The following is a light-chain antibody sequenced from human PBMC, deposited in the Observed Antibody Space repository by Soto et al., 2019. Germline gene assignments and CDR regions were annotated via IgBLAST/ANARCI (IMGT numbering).Light chain of an antibody. Sequence: QSALTQPASVSGSPGQSITISCTGTSSDVGGYNYVSWYQQHPGKAPKLMIYDVSNRPSGVSNRFSGSKSGNTDSLTISGLQAEDEADYYCSSYTSSSTLVVFGGGNKVTVL. CDR2: DVS. CDR3: SSYTSSSTLVV. CDR1: SSDVGGYNY. V-gene: IGLV2-14*01. J-gene: IGLJ2*01.